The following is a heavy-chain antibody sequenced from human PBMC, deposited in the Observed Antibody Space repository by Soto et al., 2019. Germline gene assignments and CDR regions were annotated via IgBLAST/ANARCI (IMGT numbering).Heavy chain of an antibody. CDR2: IYRTGST. CDR3: ASRDPGTSADY. Sequence: PSETLSLTCDVSGGSFTSNNCWAWVRQPPGQGLEWIGEIYRTGSTNYNPSLKSRVTISLDKSENQFSLKVTSLTAADTAVYYCASRDPGTSADYWGQGTLVTVSS. CDR1: GGSFTSNNC. D-gene: IGHD1-7*01. J-gene: IGHJ4*02. V-gene: IGHV4-4*02.